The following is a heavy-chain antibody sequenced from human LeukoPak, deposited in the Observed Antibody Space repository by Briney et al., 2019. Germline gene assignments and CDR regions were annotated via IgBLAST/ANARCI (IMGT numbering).Heavy chain of an antibody. J-gene: IGHJ4*02. Sequence: PGGSLRLSCAASGFAFGDYSMSWVRQAPGKGLEWVGFIRSKAYAGTTEYAASVKGRFTISRDDSKSIAYLQMNSLKTEDTAVYYCTRRGYSYGYLDYWGQGTLVTVSS. V-gene: IGHV3-49*04. CDR3: TRRGYSYGYLDY. D-gene: IGHD5-18*01. CDR2: IRSKAYAGTT. CDR1: GFAFGDYS.